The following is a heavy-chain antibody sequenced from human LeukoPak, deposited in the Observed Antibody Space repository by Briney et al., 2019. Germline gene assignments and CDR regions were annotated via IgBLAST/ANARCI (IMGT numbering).Heavy chain of an antibody. D-gene: IGHD1-26*01. CDR1: GGSISSSSYY. CDR2: ICYSGST. J-gene: IGHJ4*02. V-gene: IGHV4-39*01. CDR3: ARAYSGSPSLWDY. Sequence: SETLSLTCTVSGGSISSSSYYWGWIRQPPGKGLEWIGSICYSGSTYYNPSLKSRVTISVDTSKNQFSLKLSSVTAADTAVYYCARAYSGSPSLWDYWGQGTLVTVSS.